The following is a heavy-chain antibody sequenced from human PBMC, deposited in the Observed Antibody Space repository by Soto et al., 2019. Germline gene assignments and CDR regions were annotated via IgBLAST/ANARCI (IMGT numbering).Heavy chain of an antibody. CDR3: ARDKGRLWSGPIDY. CDR2: IYYSGST. D-gene: IGHD3-3*01. J-gene: IGHJ4*02. V-gene: IGHV4-59*01. Sequence: SETLSLTCTVSGGSISSYYWSWIRQPPGKGLEWIGYIYYSGSTNYNPSLKSRVTISVDTSKNQFSLKPSSVTAADTAVYYCARDKGRLWSGPIDYWGQGTLVTVSS. CDR1: GGSISSYY.